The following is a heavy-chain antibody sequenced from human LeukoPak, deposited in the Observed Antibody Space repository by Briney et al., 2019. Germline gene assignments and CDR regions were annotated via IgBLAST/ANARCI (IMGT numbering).Heavy chain of an antibody. CDR3: AKDQARADCSSGSCFPFDF. V-gene: IGHV3-23*01. D-gene: IGHD2-15*01. CDR2: ISGSGGGT. CDR1: GFTFSTYA. Sequence: GGSLGLSCAASGFTFSTYAMSWVRQAPGKGLEWVSTISGSGGGTYYADSVKGRFTISRDNSKNTLYLQMNNLRVEDSAVYYCAKDQARADCSSGSCFPFDFWGQGTLVTVSS. J-gene: IGHJ4*02.